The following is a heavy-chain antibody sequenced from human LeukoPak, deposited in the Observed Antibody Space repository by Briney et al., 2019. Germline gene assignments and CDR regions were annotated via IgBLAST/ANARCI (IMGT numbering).Heavy chain of an antibody. CDR3: ARVVWFGELFLIDY. J-gene: IGHJ4*02. V-gene: IGHV4-30-4*01. CDR1: GGSISSGDYY. CDR2: IYYSGGT. D-gene: IGHD3-10*01. Sequence: PSETLSHTCTVSGGSISSGDYYWSWIRQPPGKGLEWIGYIYYSGGTYYNPSLKSRVTISVDTSKNQFSLKLSSVTAADTAVYYCARVVWFGELFLIDYWGQGTLVTVSS.